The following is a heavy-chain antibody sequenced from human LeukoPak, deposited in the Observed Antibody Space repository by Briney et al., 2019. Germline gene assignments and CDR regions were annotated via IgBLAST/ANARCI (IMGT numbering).Heavy chain of an antibody. V-gene: IGHV3-30*02. CDR1: GFSFSKYA. D-gene: IGHD4-23*01. J-gene: IGHJ5*02. CDR3: TKGDDYGANTRLPKFNWFDP. CDR2: IRYDGNIK. Sequence: QPGGCLSLSCAASGFSFSKYAMHWVRQAPGKGLEWVSFIRYDGNIKNYADSVKGRFTISRDNSKDTLYLQMNSLRAEDTAVYYCTKGDDYGANTRLPKFNWFDPWGQGALVTVSS.